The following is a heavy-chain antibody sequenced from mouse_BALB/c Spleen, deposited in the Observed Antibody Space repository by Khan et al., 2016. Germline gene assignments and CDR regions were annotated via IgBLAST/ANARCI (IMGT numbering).Heavy chain of an antibody. CDR1: GYTFTDYY. CDR2: IFPGSGST. V-gene: IGHV1-77*01. J-gene: IGHJ4*01. Sequence: QVRLQQSGTELPRPGASVKLSCKASGYTFTDYYLHWVMQRPGQGLEWIGEIFPGSGSTYYNEKFKGKASLTADTSSSTADMQLSSVTSEDSAVYFCARSYYGCVAMDYWGRGASVTVSS. D-gene: IGHD1-2*01. CDR3: ARSYYGCVAMDY.